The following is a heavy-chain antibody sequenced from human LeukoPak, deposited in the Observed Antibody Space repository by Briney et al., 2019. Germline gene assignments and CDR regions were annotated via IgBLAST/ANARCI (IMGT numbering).Heavy chain of an antibody. CDR2: VYYSGST. V-gene: IGHV4-59*01. D-gene: IGHD3-10*01. CDR3: SWFDP. CDR1: GGSISSYY. J-gene: IGHJ5*02. Sequence: SETLSLTCTVSGGSISSYYWSWIRQPPGKGLEWIGYVYYSGSTKYNPSLKSRVTISVDTSKNQFYTAVYYCAREESMVRGVSWFDPWGQGTLVTVSP.